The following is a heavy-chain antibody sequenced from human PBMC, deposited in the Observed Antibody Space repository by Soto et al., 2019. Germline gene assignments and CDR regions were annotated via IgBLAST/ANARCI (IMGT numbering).Heavy chain of an antibody. D-gene: IGHD1-26*01. Sequence: QVQLVESGGGVVQPGRSLRLSCAASGFTFSSYGMHWVRQAPGKGLEWVAVIWYDGGNKYYADSVKGRFTISRDNSKNTLYLQMNSLTAAETAVSYCERVSEGGSYYGGLACWGKGTLVTVSS. V-gene: IGHV3-33*01. CDR3: ERVSEGGSYYGGLAC. CDR2: IWYDGGNK. CDR1: GFTFSSYG. J-gene: IGHJ4*02.